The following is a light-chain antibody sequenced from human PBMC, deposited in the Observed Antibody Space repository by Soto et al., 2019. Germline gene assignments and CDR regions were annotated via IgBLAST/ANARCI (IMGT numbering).Light chain of an antibody. CDR1: QDISNS. CDR2: EAS. J-gene: IGKJ2*01. V-gene: IGKV1-33*01. Sequence: DIQMTQSPSSLSTSVGERVTITCQASQDISNSLNWYQQKPGKAPNLLIYEASKLQTGDPSRFSGGGSGTHFTFTISNLQPEDIATYYCQHYDNLPRYTFGLGTKLEIK. CDR3: QHYDNLPRYT.